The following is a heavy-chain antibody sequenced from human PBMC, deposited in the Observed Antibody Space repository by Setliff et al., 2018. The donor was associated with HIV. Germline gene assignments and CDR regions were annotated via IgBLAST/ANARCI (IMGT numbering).Heavy chain of an antibody. V-gene: IGHV4-39*02. D-gene: IGHD3-16*02. Sequence: SETLSLTCIVSGGSINTNSFYWAWIRQSPGKGLEWLGSVFYSGSTYDNPPLKSRVAISVDTSKNQFSLRLTSVIAADTATYYCARESLNLGELSSNPDASDIWCQGTMVTVSS. J-gene: IGHJ3*02. CDR1: GGSINTNSFY. CDR3: ARESLNLGELSSNPDASDI. CDR2: VFYSGST.